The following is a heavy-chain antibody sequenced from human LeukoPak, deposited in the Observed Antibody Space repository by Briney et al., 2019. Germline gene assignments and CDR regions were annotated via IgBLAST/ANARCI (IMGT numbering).Heavy chain of an antibody. V-gene: IGHV4-34*01. CDR1: GGSFSGYY. CDR3: ARGGIAVAGPPFDY. D-gene: IGHD6-19*01. CDR2: INHSGST. J-gene: IGHJ4*02. Sequence: SETLSLTCAVYGGSFSGYYWSRIRQPPGKGLEWIGEINHSGSTNYNPSLKSRVTISVDTSKNQFSLKLSSVTAADTAVYYCARGGIAVAGPPFDYWGQGTLVTVSS.